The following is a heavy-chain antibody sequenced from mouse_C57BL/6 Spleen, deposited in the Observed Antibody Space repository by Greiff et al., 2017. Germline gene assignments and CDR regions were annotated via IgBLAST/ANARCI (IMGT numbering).Heavy chain of an antibody. V-gene: IGHV1-18*01. CDR1: GYTFTDYN. J-gene: IGHJ1*03. Sequence: VQLQQSGPELVKPGASVKIPCKASGYTFTDYNMDWVKQSHGKSLEWIGDINPNNGGTIYNQKFKGKATLTVDKSSSTAYMELRSLTSEDTAVYYCARHGYDGGWYFDVWGTGTTVTVSS. CDR3: ARHGYDGGWYFDV. D-gene: IGHD2-2*01. CDR2: INPNNGGT.